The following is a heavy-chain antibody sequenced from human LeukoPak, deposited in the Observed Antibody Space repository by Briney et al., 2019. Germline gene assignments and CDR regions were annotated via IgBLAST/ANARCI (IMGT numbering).Heavy chain of an antibody. V-gene: IGHV1-8*01. CDR3: ARFNDILTGADY. D-gene: IGHD3-9*01. CDR2: MNPNSGNT. Sequence: ASVKVSCKASGYTFTSYDINWVRQATGQGLEWMGWMNPNSGNTGYAQKFQGRVTMTRNTSISTAYMELSSLRSEDTAVYYCARFNDILTGADYWGQGTLVTVSS. J-gene: IGHJ4*02. CDR1: GYTFTSYD.